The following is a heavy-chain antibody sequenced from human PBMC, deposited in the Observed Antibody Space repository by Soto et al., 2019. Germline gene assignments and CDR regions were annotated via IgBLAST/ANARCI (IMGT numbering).Heavy chain of an antibody. CDR2: IWYDGSNK. J-gene: IGHJ6*02. CDR1: VFPFRLYS. D-gene: IGHD6-13*01. Sequence: TLRLSFSASVFPFRLYSMHGVRPAPGKGLEWVAVIWYDGSNKYYADSVKGRFTISRDNSKNTLYLQMNSLRAEDTAVYYCARGLTDPFTRSWSYYYYYYGMDVWGQGTTVTVSS. CDR3: ARGLTDPFTRSWSYYYYYYGMDV. V-gene: IGHV3-33*01.